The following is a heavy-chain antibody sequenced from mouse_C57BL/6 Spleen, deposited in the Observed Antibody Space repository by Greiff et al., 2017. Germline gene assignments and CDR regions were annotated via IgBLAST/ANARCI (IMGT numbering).Heavy chain of an antibody. CDR1: GFTFSSYA. V-gene: IGHV5-4*03. J-gene: IGHJ3*01. D-gene: IGHD2-4*01. CDR3: AKGVKGDYDAFAY. Sequence: EVKLMESGGGLVKPGGSLKLSCAASGFTFSSYAMSWVRQTPEKRLEWVATISDGGSYTYYPDNVKGRFTISRDNAKNNLYLQMSHLKSEDTAMYYCAKGVKGDYDAFAYWGQGTLVTVSA. CDR2: ISDGGSYT.